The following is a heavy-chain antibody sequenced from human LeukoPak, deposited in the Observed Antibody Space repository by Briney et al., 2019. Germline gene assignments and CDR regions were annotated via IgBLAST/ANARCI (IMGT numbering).Heavy chain of an antibody. CDR2: INHRGSI. Sequence: SETLSLTCAVYDGSFTGYFWNGIRQSPGEGLQWIGEINHRGSINYNPSLKSPLTISLDTSKNQFSLRLTSLTTAHTGVYFCARDPTTLMTVPWYFDTWGQGTLVTVSS. V-gene: IGHV4-34*01. CDR3: ARDPTTLMTVPWYFDT. D-gene: IGHD4-11*01. J-gene: IGHJ4*02. CDR1: DGSFTGYF.